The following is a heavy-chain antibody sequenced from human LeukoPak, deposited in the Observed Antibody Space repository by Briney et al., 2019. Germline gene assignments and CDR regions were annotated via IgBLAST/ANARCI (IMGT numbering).Heavy chain of an antibody. CDR3: ARVGGNSYGSFDY. D-gene: IGHD5-18*01. CDR2: ISYSGGT. CDR1: GGSISSSSYY. Sequence: PSETLSLTCTVSGGSISSSSYYWGWIRQPPGKGLEWIGSISYSGGTYYNPSLKSRVTVSVDTSKNQFSLKLSSVTAADTAVYYCARVGGNSYGSFDYWGQGTLVTVSS. J-gene: IGHJ4*02. V-gene: IGHV4-39*07.